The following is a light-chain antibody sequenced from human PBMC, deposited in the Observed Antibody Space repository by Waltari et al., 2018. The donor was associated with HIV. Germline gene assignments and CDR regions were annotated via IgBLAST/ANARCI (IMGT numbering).Light chain of an antibody. CDR3: ATWDDRLNYWV. J-gene: IGLJ3*02. CDR2: PDN. Sequence: QSVVTQPPSASGAPGQRVTIPCSGSTSHIGTHYVSWYQQFPGTAPKLLIYPDNERPSGVPDRFSGSKSGTSASLAISGLQSEDEADYYCATWDDRLNYWVFGGGTKLTVL. V-gene: IGLV1-44*01. CDR1: TSHIGTHY.